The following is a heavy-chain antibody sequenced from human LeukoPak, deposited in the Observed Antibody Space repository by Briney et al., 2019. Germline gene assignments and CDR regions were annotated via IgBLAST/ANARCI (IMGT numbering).Heavy chain of an antibody. J-gene: IGHJ3*01. CDR1: GGTFSSYA. V-gene: IGHV1-69*10. CDR3: ARDPALEGTEDYRDFGGVESVDAFDV. Sequence: SVKVSCKASGGTFSSYAISWVRQAPGQGLEWMGGIIPILGTANYAQKFQGRVTITADTSTGTAYMELSSLTSDDTAMYYCARDPALEGTEDYRDFGGVESVDAFDVWGQGTMVTVFS. CDR2: IIPILGTA. D-gene: IGHD4-23*01.